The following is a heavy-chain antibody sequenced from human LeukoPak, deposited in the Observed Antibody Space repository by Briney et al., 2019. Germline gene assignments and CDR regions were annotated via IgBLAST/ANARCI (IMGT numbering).Heavy chain of an antibody. D-gene: IGHD4-17*01. V-gene: IGHV1-2*02. CDR2: INPNSGGT. J-gene: IGHJ4*02. CDR3: ARVLTVTGVYYDY. Sequence: ASVKVSCKASGYTFTGYYMHWVRQAPGQGLEWMGWINPNSGGTNYAQKFQGRVTMTRDTSISTAYMELSRLRSDDTAVYYCARVLTVTGVYYDYWGQGTLVTVSS. CDR1: GYTFTGYY.